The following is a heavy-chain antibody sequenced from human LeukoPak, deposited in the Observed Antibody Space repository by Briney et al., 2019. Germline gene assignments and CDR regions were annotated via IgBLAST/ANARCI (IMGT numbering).Heavy chain of an antibody. CDR1: GGSISSYY. D-gene: IGHD3-3*01. CDR2: TYTRGTT. CDR3: ARQGDDRSASYTHYYYYFMDV. V-gene: IGHV4-4*09. Sequence: PSETLSLICSVTGGSISSYYWSWIRQPPGGGLEWIGYTYTRGTTKYSPSLKSRATISVDTSKNQLSLKLSSLTAADTGVYYCARQGDDRSASYTHYYYYFMDVWGTGTTVTVSS. J-gene: IGHJ6*03.